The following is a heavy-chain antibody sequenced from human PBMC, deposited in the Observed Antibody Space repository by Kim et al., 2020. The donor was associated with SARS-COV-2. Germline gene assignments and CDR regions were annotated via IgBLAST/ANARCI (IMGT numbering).Heavy chain of an antibody. D-gene: IGHD1-26*01. Sequence: SETLSLTCTVSGGSISSYYWSWIRQPPGKGLEWIGYIYYSGSTNYNPSLKSRVTISVDTSKNQFSLKLSSVTAADTAVYYCARHEAPGDSGSYSDDYWFDLWCQGTLVTVSS. J-gene: IGHJ5*02. V-gene: IGHV4-59*08. CDR2: IYYSGST. CDR1: GGSISSYY. CDR3: ARHEAPGDSGSYSDDYWFDL.